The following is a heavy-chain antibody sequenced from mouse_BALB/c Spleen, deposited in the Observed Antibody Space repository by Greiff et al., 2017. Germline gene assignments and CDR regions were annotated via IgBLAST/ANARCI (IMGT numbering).Heavy chain of an antibody. J-gene: IGHJ2*01. Sequence: VQLQQSGAELVKPGASVKLSCTASGFNIKDTYMHWVKQRPEQVLEWIGRIDPANGNTKYDPKFQGKATITADTSSNTAYLQLSSLTSEDTAVYYCARGYYRYGDYFDYWGQGTTLTVSS. D-gene: IGHD2-14*01. CDR1: GFNIKDTY. V-gene: IGHV14-3*02. CDR3: ARGYYRYGDYFDY. CDR2: IDPANGNT.